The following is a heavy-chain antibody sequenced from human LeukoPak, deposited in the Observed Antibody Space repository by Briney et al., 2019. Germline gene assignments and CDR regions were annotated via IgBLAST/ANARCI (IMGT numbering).Heavy chain of an antibody. CDR2: IYSSGGT. CDR3: ASRNYYGSGRTPDY. Sequence: SETLSLTCTVSGGSISHYYWSWIRQPAGKGLEWIGHIYSSGGTTYNPSLKSRVTISIDTSKNQFSLKLSSVTAADTAVYYCASRNYYGSGRTPDYWGQGTLVTVSS. CDR1: GGSISHYY. V-gene: IGHV4-4*07. J-gene: IGHJ4*02. D-gene: IGHD3-10*01.